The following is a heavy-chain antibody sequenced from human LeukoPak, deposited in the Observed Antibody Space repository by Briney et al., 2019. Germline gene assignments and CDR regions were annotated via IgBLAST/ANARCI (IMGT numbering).Heavy chain of an antibody. CDR1: GFTFDNYA. CDR3: AKVLGSSSWYSLGY. CDR2: ISGGGGST. V-gene: IGHV3-43*02. D-gene: IGHD6-13*01. J-gene: IGHJ4*02. Sequence: GGSLRLSCAASGFTFDNYAMRWARQAPGKGLEWVSLISGGGGSTSYADSVKGRFTISRDNNKGSLYLQMNSLRTEDTALYYCAKVLGSSSWYSLGYWGQGILVTVSS.